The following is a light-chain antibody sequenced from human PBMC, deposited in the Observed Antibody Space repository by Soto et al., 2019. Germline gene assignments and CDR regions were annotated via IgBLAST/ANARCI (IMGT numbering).Light chain of an antibody. J-gene: IGKJ2*01. Sequence: EIVLTQSPGTLSLSPGERATLSCRASQSVSSSYLAWYQQKPGQPTRLLIYGASRRATGIPDRFSGSGSGTDFTLTLSRLEPEDFAVYYCQQYGSSCPGLTFGQGTKLEIK. CDR3: QQYGSSCPGLT. CDR2: GAS. V-gene: IGKV3-20*01. CDR1: QSVSSSY.